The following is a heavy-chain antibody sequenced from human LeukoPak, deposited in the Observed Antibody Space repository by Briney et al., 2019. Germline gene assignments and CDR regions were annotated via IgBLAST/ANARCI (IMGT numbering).Heavy chain of an antibody. V-gene: IGHV3-23*01. Sequence: PGGSLRLSCAASGFTFSSYAMSWVRQAPGKGLEWVSAISGGGGSTYYADSVKGRFTISRDNSKNTLYLQMNSLRAEDTAVYYCAKGHYDSSGYYGLVDYWGQGTLVTVSS. CDR3: AKGHYDSSGYYGLVDY. D-gene: IGHD3-22*01. CDR2: ISGGGGST. J-gene: IGHJ4*02. CDR1: GFTFSSYA.